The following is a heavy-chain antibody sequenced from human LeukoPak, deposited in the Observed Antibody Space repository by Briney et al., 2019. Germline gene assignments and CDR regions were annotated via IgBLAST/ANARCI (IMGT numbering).Heavy chain of an antibody. D-gene: IGHD1-1*01. Sequence: GGSLRLSCAASGVTFNKYGMSWVRQAPEKGLDSQSGIGVTGDKTYYADSVKCRLTISRDNSKNTLFLQMNNLRAEHTAIYYCAKDVKGAYNCLEVFDVWGQGTMVNVSS. J-gene: IGHJ3*01. CDR2: IGVTGDKT. CDR3: AKDVKGAYNCLEVFDV. V-gene: IGHV3-23*01. CDR1: GVTFNKYG.